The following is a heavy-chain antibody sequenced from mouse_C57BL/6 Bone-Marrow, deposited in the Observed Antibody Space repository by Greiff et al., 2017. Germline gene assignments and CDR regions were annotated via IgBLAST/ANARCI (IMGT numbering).Heavy chain of an antibody. Sequence: EVQRVESGGGLVQSGRSLRLSCATSGFTFSDFYMEWVRQAPGKGLEWIAASRNKANDYTTEYSASVKGRFIVSRDTSQSILYLQMNALRAEDTAIYYCARDAPYGSSLYYAMDDWGQGTSVTVSS. CDR3: ARDAPYGSSLYYAMDD. D-gene: IGHD1-1*01. J-gene: IGHJ4*01. V-gene: IGHV7-1*01. CDR2: SRNKANDYTT. CDR1: GFTFSDFY.